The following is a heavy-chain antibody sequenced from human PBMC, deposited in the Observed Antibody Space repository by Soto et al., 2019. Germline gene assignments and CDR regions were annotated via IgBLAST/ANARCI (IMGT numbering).Heavy chain of an antibody. CDR3: ARDLAKGGGSAGFDY. D-gene: IGHD2-15*01. V-gene: IGHV1-2*02. J-gene: IGHJ4*02. Sequence: GASVKVCCKASGYTFTGYYIHWVRQAPGQGLEWMGWINPNSGGTRYPQNVQGRVTMTRDTSIRTVYMSLTGLKSDDTAVYFCARDLAKGGGSAGFDYWRQGTLVTVSS. CDR1: GYTFTGYY. CDR2: INPNSGGT.